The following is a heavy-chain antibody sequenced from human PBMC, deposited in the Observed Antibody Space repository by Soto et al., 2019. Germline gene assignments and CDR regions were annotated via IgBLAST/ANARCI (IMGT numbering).Heavy chain of an antibody. Sequence: PSETLSLTCAVSGGSISSGGYSWSWIRQPPGKGLEWIGYIYHSGSTYYNPSLKSRVTISVDRSKNQSSLKLSSVTAADTAVYYCASLIVGATTGYFDLWGRGTLVTVSS. CDR3: ASLIVGATTGYFDL. V-gene: IGHV4-30-2*01. CDR2: IYHSGST. J-gene: IGHJ2*01. CDR1: GGSISSGGYS. D-gene: IGHD1-26*01.